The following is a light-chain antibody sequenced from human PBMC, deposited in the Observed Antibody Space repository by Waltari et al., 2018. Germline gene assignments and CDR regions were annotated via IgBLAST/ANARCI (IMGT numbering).Light chain of an antibody. J-gene: IGKJ3*01. CDR1: QGIGSA. CDR3: QQAKSFPLA. CDR2: AAS. Sequence: TCRGCQGIGSALAGDQQKPGKGPNLLIYAASSLQSGGPSRFSGSGSGTDFTLTISSLQPEDSATYYCQQAKSFPLAFGPGTKVDIK. V-gene: IGKV1-12*01.